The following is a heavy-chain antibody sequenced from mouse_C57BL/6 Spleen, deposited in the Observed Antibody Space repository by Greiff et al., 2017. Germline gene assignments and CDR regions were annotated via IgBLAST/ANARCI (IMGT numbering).Heavy chain of an antibody. CDR3: AIYGSSPYYFDY. CDR1: GYSITSGYY. Sequence: EVQLQESGPGLVKPSQSLSLTCSVTGYSITSGYYWNWIRQFPGNKLEWMGYISYDGSNNYNPSLKNRISITRDTSKNQFFLKLNSVTTEDTATYYCAIYGSSPYYFDYWGQGTTLTVSS. J-gene: IGHJ2*01. V-gene: IGHV3-6*01. D-gene: IGHD1-1*01. CDR2: ISYDGSN.